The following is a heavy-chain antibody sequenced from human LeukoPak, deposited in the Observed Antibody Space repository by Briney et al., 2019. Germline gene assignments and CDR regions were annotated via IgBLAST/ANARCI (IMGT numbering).Heavy chain of an antibody. CDR1: GFTFSRYW. CDR3: TTVLSSNSYNVCDY. V-gene: IGHV3-74*03. D-gene: IGHD6-13*01. J-gene: IGHJ4*02. CDR2: ISRDGSTT. Sequence: GGSLRLSCAASGFTFSRYWMHWVRQAPGKGLMWVSRISRDGSTTLYADSVKGRFTISRDNAKNTLYLQMNSLGAEDAAVYYCTTVLSSNSYNVCDYWGQGTLVTVSS.